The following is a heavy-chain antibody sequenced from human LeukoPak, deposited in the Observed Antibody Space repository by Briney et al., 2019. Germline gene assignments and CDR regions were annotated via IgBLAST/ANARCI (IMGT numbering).Heavy chain of an antibody. Sequence: PGRSLRLSCAASKFTFSSYTMHWVRQAPGKGLDWVAVISYDERNKYYGDSVKGRFTISRDNSKNTLYLQMNSLRPEDTAIYYCARESRDTAMATDYWGQGTLVTVSS. CDR1: KFTFSSYT. J-gene: IGHJ4*02. V-gene: IGHV3-30*04. D-gene: IGHD5-18*01. CDR2: ISYDERNK. CDR3: ARESRDTAMATDY.